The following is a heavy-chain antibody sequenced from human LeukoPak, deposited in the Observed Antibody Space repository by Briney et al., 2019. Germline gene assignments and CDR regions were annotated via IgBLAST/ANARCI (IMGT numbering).Heavy chain of an antibody. CDR2: INTYKGDT. Sequence: GASVKASCKASGYTLTNYNISWVRQAPGQGLEWMGWINTYKGDTLYAQKLQGRVTMTADTSTNTAYMELRSLRFDDTAVYYCAREFGHGYGDNCFYSFDTWGQGFRVTVSS. CDR1: GYTLTNYN. D-gene: IGHD4-23*01. V-gene: IGHV1-18*01. CDR3: AREFGHGYGDNCFYSFDT. J-gene: IGHJ4*02.